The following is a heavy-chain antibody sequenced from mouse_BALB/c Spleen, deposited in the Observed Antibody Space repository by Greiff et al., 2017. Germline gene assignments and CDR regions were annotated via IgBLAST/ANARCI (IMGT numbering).Heavy chain of an antibody. CDR2: ISYSGST. V-gene: IGHV3-8*02. CDR3: ARRRSVIGSSDWYFDV. CDR1: GDSITSGY. Sequence: EVKLQESGPSLVKPSQTLSLTCSVTGDSITSGYWNWIRKFPGNKLEYMGYISYSGSTYYNPSLKSRISITRDTSKNQYYLQLNSVTTEDTATYYCARRRSVIGSSDWYFDVWGAGTTVTVSS. D-gene: IGHD1-1*01. J-gene: IGHJ1*01.